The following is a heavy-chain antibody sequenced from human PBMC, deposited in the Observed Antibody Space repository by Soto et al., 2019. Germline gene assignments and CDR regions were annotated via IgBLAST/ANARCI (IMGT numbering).Heavy chain of an antibody. Sequence: PGGSLRLSCAAPGFTFSSYGMHWVRQAPGKGLEWVAVIWYDGSNKYYADSVKGRFTLSRDNSKNALYLQMNSLRAEDTAVYYCARGGSYYSDSSAYLDYWGPGTLVTVSS. CDR1: GFTFSSYG. CDR3: ARGGSYYSDSSAYLDY. J-gene: IGHJ4*02. D-gene: IGHD3-22*01. CDR2: IWYDGSNK. V-gene: IGHV3-33*01.